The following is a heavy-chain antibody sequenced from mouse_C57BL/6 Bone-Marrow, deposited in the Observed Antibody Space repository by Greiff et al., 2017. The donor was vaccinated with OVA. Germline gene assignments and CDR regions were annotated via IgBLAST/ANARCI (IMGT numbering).Heavy chain of an antibody. D-gene: IGHD2-2*01. CDR3: ARGGYDYWCFDG. CDR1: GYTFTSYG. J-gene: IGHJ1*03. CDR2: IYPRSGNT. V-gene: IGHV1-81*01. Sequence: QVQLQQSGAELARPGASVKLSCKASGYTFTSYGISWVKQRPGQGLEWIGEIYPRSGNTYYNEKFKGKATLTADKSSSTAYMELRSLTSDDSAVYFCARGGYDYWCFDGWGTGTTVTVSS.